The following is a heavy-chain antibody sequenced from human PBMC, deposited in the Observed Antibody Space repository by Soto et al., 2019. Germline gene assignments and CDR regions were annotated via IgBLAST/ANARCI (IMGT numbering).Heavy chain of an antibody. Sequence: PSETLSLTCTVFGGSIRSYYWSWIRQPPGKGLEWIGYIYYSGSTNYNPSLQSRVTISVDTSKNQFSLKLSSVTAADTAVYYCARAVLPATAPFDYWGQGTLVTVSS. J-gene: IGHJ4*02. CDR1: GGSIRSYY. CDR3: ARAVLPATAPFDY. CDR2: IYYSGST. V-gene: IGHV4-59*01. D-gene: IGHD2-2*01.